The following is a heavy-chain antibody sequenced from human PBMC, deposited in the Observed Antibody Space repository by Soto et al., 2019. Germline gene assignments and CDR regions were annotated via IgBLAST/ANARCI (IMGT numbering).Heavy chain of an antibody. J-gene: IGHJ4*02. V-gene: IGHV3-15*01. CDR2: IKGKTAGERI. D-gene: IGHD2-2*01. CDR1: GFTFTNVW. Sequence: EVQLVESGGGLVKPGGSLRLSCAASGFTFTNVWMSWVRQAPGKGLEWVGRIKGKTAGERIDYAAVLKGRFTISRDDSKNTLYLQMNSLKTEATAVYYCTKIVPLAEELDYWGRGTLVTVSS. CDR3: TKIVPLAEELDY.